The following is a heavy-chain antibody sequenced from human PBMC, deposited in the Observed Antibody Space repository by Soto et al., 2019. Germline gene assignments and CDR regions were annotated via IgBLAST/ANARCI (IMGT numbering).Heavy chain of an antibody. CDR3: ARDYSSSSDAFDI. CDR2: INWNGGST. D-gene: IGHD6-6*01. V-gene: IGHV3-20*04. Sequence: EGSLRLSCAASGFTFGDYGMSWVRQAPGKGLEWVSGINWNGGSTGYADSVKGRFTISRDNAKNSLYLQMNSLRAEDTALYYCARDYSSSSDAFDIWGQGTMVTVSS. CDR1: GFTFGDYG. J-gene: IGHJ3*02.